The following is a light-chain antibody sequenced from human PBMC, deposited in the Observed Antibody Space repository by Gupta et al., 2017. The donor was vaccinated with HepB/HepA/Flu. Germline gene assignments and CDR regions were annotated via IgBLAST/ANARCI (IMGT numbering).Light chain of an antibody. J-gene: IGLJ2*01. CDR1: ALPKQY. V-gene: IGLV3-25*03. Sequence: SYELTQPPSVSVSPGQTARITCSGDALPKQYAYWYQQKQGQAPVLVIDKDSERPSGILERLAGSSSGKTVTLTISGVQAEDEADYYCQSADSSGTYLVFGGGTKLTVL. CDR2: KDS. CDR3: QSADSSGTYLV.